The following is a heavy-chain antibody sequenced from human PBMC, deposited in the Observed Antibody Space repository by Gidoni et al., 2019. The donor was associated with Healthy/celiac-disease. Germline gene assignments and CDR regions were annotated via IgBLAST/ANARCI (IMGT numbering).Heavy chain of an antibody. CDR2: INHSGST. J-gene: IGHJ6*02. Sequence: KPSETLSLTCAVYGGSFSGYYWSWIRQPPGKGLEWIGEINHSGSTNYNPSLKSRVTISVDTSKNQFSLKLSSVTAADTAVYYCARDRYSSSWYRSGMDVWGQGTTVTVSS. V-gene: IGHV4-34*01. D-gene: IGHD6-13*01. CDR3: ARDRYSSSWYRSGMDV. CDR1: GGSFSGYY.